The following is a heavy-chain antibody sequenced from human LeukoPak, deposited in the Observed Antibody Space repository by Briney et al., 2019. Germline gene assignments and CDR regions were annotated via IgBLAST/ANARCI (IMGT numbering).Heavy chain of an antibody. Sequence: SETLSLTCTVSGGSISSYYWSWIRQPPGKGLEWIGYIYYSGSTNYNPSLKSRVTISVDTSKNQFSLKLSSVTAADTAVYYCARVGGSSGLIDYWGQGTLVTVSS. D-gene: IGHD6-19*01. V-gene: IGHV4-59*12. CDR3: ARVGGSSGLIDY. CDR1: GGSISSYY. J-gene: IGHJ4*02. CDR2: IYYSGST.